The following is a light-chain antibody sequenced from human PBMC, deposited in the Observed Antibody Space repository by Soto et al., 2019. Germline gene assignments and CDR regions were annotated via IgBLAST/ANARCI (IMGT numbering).Light chain of an antibody. Sequence: QSALTQPASVSGSPGQSITISCTGTSXDVGGYNYVSWYQQHPGKAPKLMIYEVSNRPLGVSNRFSGSKSGNTASLTISGLQAEDEADYFCSSYTSSSTSYVFGTGTKVTVL. V-gene: IGLV2-14*01. CDR2: EVS. CDR3: SSYTSSSTSYV. CDR1: SXDVGGYNY. J-gene: IGLJ1*01.